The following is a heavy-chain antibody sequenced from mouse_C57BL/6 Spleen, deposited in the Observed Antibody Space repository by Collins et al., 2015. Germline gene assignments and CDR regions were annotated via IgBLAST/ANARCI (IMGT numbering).Heavy chain of an antibody. CDR3: ASGDSNYEFAY. CDR2: INPNNGGT. D-gene: IGHD2-5*01. J-gene: IGHJ3*01. CDR1: GYTFTDYY. V-gene: IGHV1-26*01. Sequence: EVQLQQSGPELVKPGASVKISCKASGYTFTDYYMNWVKQSHGKSLEWIGDINPNNGGTSYNQKFKGKATLTVDKSSSTAYMELRSLTSEDSAVYYCASGDSNYEFAYWGQGTLVTVSA.